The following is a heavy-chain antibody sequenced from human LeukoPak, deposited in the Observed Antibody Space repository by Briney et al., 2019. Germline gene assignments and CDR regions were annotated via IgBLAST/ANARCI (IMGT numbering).Heavy chain of an antibody. D-gene: IGHD1-26*01. V-gene: IGHV3-66*01. CDR3: ASLGSYPDAFDI. Sequence: GGSLRLSCAASGFTVSSNYMSWVRQAPGKGLEWVSVIYSGGSTYYADSVKGRFAISRDNSKNTLYLQMNSLRAEDTAVYYCASLGSYPDAFDIWGQGTMVTVSS. CDR1: GFTVSSNY. CDR2: IYSGGST. J-gene: IGHJ3*02.